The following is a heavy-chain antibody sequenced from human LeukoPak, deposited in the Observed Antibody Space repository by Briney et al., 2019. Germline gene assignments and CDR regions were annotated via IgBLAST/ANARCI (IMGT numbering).Heavy chain of an antibody. CDR3: TTDDSGYGSWWYFDL. Sequence: GGSLRLSCAGSGFTFANYWMHWVRQAPGKGLERVGRIKSKTDGGTTDYAAAVKGRFTISRDDSKNTLYLQMNSLKTEDIAVYYCTTDDSGYGSWWYFDLWGRGTLVTVSS. J-gene: IGHJ2*01. D-gene: IGHD5-12*01. CDR2: IKSKTDGGTT. CDR1: GFTFANYW. V-gene: IGHV3-15*01.